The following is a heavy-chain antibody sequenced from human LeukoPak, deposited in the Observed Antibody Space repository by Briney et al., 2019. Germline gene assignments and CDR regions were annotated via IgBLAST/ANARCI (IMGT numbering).Heavy chain of an antibody. D-gene: IGHD3-3*01. CDR2: INSDGSST. Sequence: GGSLRLSCAASGFTFSSYWMHWVRQAPGKGLVWVSRINSDGSSTSYADSVKGRITISRDNAKNTLYLQMNSLRAEDTAVYYCASKGNYDFWSGSESWGQGTLVAVSS. V-gene: IGHV3-74*01. CDR3: ASKGNYDFWSGSES. CDR1: GFTFSSYW. J-gene: IGHJ4*02.